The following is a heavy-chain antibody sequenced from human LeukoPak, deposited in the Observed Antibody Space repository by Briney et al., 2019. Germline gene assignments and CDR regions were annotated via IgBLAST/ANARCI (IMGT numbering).Heavy chain of an antibody. CDR2: ISAYNGNT. CDR3: ARDREVPYYYYYGMDV. J-gene: IGHJ6*02. Sequence: ASVKVSCKASGYTCTSYGISWVRQAPGQGLEWMGWISAYNGNTNYAQKLQGRVTMTTDTSTSTAYMELRSLRSDDTAVYYCARDREVPYYYYYGMDVWGQGTTVTVSS. CDR1: GYTCTSYG. V-gene: IGHV1-18*01.